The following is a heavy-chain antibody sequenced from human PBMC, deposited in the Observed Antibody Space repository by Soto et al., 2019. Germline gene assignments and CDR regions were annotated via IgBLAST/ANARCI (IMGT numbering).Heavy chain of an antibody. D-gene: IGHD3-3*01. CDR3: ARTLFAGSVRFDP. V-gene: IGHV4-59*01. CDR1: GGSISSYY. Sequence: QVQLQESGPGLVKPSETLSLTCPVSGGSISSYYWSWIRQPPGKGLEWIGYIYYSVSTNYNPSLKSRVTISVDTSKNQFSLKLSSVTAADTAVYYCARTLFAGSVRFDPLGQGTLVTVSS. CDR2: IYYSVST. J-gene: IGHJ5*02.